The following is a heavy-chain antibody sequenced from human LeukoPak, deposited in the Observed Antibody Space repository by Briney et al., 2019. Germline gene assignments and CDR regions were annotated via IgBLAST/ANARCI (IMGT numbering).Heavy chain of an antibody. CDR3: ARLTVGALIWFDP. J-gene: IGHJ5*02. CDR1: GYSISSGFY. V-gene: IGHV4-38-2*02. D-gene: IGHD1-26*01. CDR2: IYHSGTT. Sequence: PSETLSLTCSVSGYSISSGFYWGWIRQPPGKGLEWIGSIYHSGTTYKNPSLKSRLTISVDTSKNQFSLKLNSVTASDTPVYYCARLTVGALIWFDPWGQGTLVTVSS.